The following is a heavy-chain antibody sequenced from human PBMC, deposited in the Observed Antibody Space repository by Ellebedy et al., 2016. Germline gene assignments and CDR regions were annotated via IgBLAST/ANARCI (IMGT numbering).Heavy chain of an antibody. V-gene: IGHV4-34*01. J-gene: IGHJ4*02. CDR3: ARDSEWELPPRD. CDR2: INHSGST. CDR1: GGSFSGYY. D-gene: IGHD1-26*01. Sequence: SETLSLXCAVYGGSFSGYYWSWIRQPPGKGLEWIGEINHSGSTNYNPSLKGRVTISVDTSKNQFSLKLSSVTAADTAVYYCARDSEWELPPRDWGQGTLVTVSS.